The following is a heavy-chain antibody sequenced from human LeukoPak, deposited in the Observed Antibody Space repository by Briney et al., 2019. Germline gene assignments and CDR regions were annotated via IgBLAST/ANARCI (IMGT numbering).Heavy chain of an antibody. CDR3: ARLGRFGALLPYYYYMDV. CDR1: GLSFSNYY. V-gene: IGHV4-59*08. J-gene: IGHJ6*03. D-gene: IGHD3-10*01. Sequence: SETLSLTCTVSGLSFSNYYWSWIRQSPGKGLEWIGYIYHTGSANYSPSLKSRVSISIDTSKNQLSLKLTSVTAADTAVYYCARLGRFGALLPYYYYMDVWGKGTTVTVSS. CDR2: IYHTGSA.